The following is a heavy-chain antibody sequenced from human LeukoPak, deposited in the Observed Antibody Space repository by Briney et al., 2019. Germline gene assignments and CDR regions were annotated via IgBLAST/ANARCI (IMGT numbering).Heavy chain of an antibody. Sequence: ASVKVSCKASGGTFISYAISWVRQAPGQGLEWMGGIIPIFGTASYAQKFQGRVTITADESTSTAYMELSSLRSEDTAVYYCARDWGGYCTNGVCHRPFDYWGQGTLVIVSS. J-gene: IGHJ4*02. CDR3: ARDWGGYCTNGVCHRPFDY. CDR2: IIPIFGTA. V-gene: IGHV1-69*13. CDR1: GGTFISYA. D-gene: IGHD2-8*01.